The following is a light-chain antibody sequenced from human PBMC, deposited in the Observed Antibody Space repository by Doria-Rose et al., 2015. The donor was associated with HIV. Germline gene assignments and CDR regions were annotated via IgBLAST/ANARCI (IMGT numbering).Light chain of an antibody. CDR1: QSVSSSY. Sequence: EIVLTQSPGTLPLSPGVRATLSCRASQSVSSSYFAWYQQKPGQAPRLLIYDASSRAAGISDRFSGSGSGADFTLTISRLEPEDFAVYYCQQYGSSPLTFGGGTKVEIE. CDR2: DAS. J-gene: IGKJ4*01. V-gene: IGKV3-20*01. CDR3: QQYGSSPLT.